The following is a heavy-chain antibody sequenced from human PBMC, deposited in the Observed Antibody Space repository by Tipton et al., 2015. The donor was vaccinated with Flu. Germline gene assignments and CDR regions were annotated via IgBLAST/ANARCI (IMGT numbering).Heavy chain of an antibody. V-gene: IGHV4-38-2*01. Sequence: LRLSCGVSGYSISRGYYWGWIRQTPGKGPEWIGTTHQTGRTTYSPSLESRVTISLDMSKNQFSLNLRSVTTADTAVYYCARHGEGIFDYWGQGTLVTVPS. CDR3: ARHGEGIFDY. CDR2: THQTGRT. J-gene: IGHJ4*02. CDR1: GYSISRGYY. D-gene: IGHD3-16*01.